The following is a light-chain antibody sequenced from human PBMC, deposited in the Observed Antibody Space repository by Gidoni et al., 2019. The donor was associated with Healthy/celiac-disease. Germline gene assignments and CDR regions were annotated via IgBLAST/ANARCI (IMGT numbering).Light chain of an antibody. V-gene: IGLV2-14*03. CDR3: SSYTSSSTLYV. Sequence: QSALTQPASVSGCPGQSITISCTGTGSDVGGYNYVSWYQQHPGKAPKLMIYDVSNRPSGVSNRFSGSKSGNTASLTISGLQAEDEADYYCSSYTSSSTLYVFGTGTKVTVL. J-gene: IGLJ1*01. CDR1: GSDVGGYNY. CDR2: DVS.